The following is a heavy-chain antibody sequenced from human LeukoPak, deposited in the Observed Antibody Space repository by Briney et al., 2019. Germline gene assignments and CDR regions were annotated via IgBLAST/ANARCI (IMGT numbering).Heavy chain of an antibody. CDR1: GYTFTSYY. D-gene: IGHD5-12*01. CDR2: IIPIFGAA. J-gene: IGHJ4*02. CDR3: ARGRKWLRLPFDY. Sequence: GASVKVSCKASGYTFTSYYMHWVRQAPGQGLEWMGGIIPIFGAANYAQKFQGRVTMTRNTSISTAYMELSSLRSEDTAVYYCARGRKWLRLPFDYWGQGTLVTVSS. V-gene: IGHV1-46*01.